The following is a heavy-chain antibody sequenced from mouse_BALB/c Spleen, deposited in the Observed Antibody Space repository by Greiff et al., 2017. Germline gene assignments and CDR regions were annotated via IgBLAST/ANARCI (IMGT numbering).Heavy chain of an antibody. V-gene: IGHV6-6*02. CDR2: IRLKSNNYAT. D-gene: IGHD2-1*01. CDR3: TRLFYGNYGFAY. J-gene: IGHJ3*01. CDR1: GFTFSNYW. Sequence: EVKVEESGGGLVQPGGSMKLSCVASGFTFSNYWMNWVRQSPEKGLEWVAEIRLKSNNYATHYAESVKGRFTISRDDSKSSVYLQMNNLRAEDTGIYYCTRLFYGNYGFAYWGQGTLVTVSA.